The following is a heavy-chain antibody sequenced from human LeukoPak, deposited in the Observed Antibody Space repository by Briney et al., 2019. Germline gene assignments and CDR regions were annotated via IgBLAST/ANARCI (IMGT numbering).Heavy chain of an antibody. V-gene: IGHV3-30-3*01. CDR3: ARDSYGMDV. Sequence: QPGRSLRLSCAASGFTFSAYAMHWVRRAPGKGLEWVAVISYDGSNKYYADSLKGRFTISRDNSKNTLYLQMSSLRAEDTAVYYCARDSYGMDVWGQGTTVTVSS. CDR2: ISYDGSNK. CDR1: GFTFSAYA. J-gene: IGHJ6*02.